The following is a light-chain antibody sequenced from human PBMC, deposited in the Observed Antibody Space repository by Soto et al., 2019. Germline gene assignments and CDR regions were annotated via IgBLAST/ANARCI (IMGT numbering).Light chain of an antibody. J-gene: IGKJ2*01. CDR1: QSINTY. CDR3: QQSYSSPDT. Sequence: DIQMTQSPSSLSASVGDRVTISCRASQSINTYLNWYQQKPGKAPKLLIYAASSLHGGVPSRFSGSGVGTNFALTVSSLQPEDFATYYCQQSYSSPDTCGQGTTLEIK. CDR2: AAS. V-gene: IGKV1-39*01.